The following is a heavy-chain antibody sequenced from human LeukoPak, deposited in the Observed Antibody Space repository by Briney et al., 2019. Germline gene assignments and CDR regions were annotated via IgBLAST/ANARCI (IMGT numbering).Heavy chain of an antibody. CDR2: ISWNSGSI. CDR3: ARAQNGVWDY. CDR1: GFTFDDYA. D-gene: IGHD2-8*01. J-gene: IGHJ4*02. Sequence: GGSLRLSCAASGFTFDDYAMHWVRQAPGKGLEWVSGISWNSGSIGYADSVKGRFTISRDNAKNTLYLQMNSLRAEDTAVYYCARAQNGVWDYWGQGTLVTVSS. V-gene: IGHV3-9*01.